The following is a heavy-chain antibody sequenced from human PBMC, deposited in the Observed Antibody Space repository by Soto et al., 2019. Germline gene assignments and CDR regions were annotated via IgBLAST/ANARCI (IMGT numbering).Heavy chain of an antibody. CDR2: VYYSGDT. CDR1: GGSVSSHY. J-gene: IGHJ6*02. V-gene: IGHV4-59*02. CDR3: ARGSSAYVAPMDV. D-gene: IGHD5-12*01. Sequence: SETLSLTCTVSGGSVSSHYWSWIRQAPGKGLEWIGYVYYSGDTIYNPSLQSRVSISVDTSKNQFSLSLSFVTAADTAVYYCARGSSAYVAPMDVWGQGTTVTVSS.